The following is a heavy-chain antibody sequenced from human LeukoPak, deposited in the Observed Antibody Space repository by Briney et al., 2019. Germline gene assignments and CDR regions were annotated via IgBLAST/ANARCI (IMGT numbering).Heavy chain of an antibody. CDR1: GGSISSGGYS. Sequence: SETLSLTCAVSGGSISSGGYSWSWIRQPPGKGLEWIGNIYHSGSTYYNPSLKSRVTISVDRSKNQFSLKLSSVTAADTAVYYCARVVLQKHFDYWGQGTLVTVSS. D-gene: IGHD4-11*01. J-gene: IGHJ4*02. CDR3: ARVVLQKHFDY. V-gene: IGHV4-30-2*01. CDR2: IYHSGST.